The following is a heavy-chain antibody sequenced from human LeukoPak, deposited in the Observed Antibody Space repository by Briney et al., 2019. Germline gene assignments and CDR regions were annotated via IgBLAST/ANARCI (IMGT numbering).Heavy chain of an antibody. CDR2: IKSKTDGGTT. J-gene: IGHJ4*02. CDR3: TTRLTGSYYFDY. V-gene: IGHV3-15*01. Sequence: GGSLRLSCAASGFTFSNAWMSWVRQAPGKGLEWVGRIKSKTDGGTTDYAAPVKGRFTISRDDSKNTLYLQMNSLKTEDTAVYYCTTRLTGSYYFDYWGQGTLVTVSS. D-gene: IGHD1-26*01. CDR1: GFTFSNAW.